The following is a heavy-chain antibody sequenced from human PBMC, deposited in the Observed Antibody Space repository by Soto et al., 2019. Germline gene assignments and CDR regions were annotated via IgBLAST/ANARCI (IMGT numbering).Heavy chain of an antibody. CDR3: ARGGDTATSNKIYYYYGMDV. J-gene: IGHJ6*02. CDR2: IYHSGST. CDR1: GGSISSSNW. Sequence: QVQLQESGPGLVKPSGTLSLTCAVSGGSISSSNWWSWVRQPPGKGLEWIGEIYHSGSTNYNPSLKSRVTISVDKSKNQFSLKLSSVTAADTAVYYCARGGDTATSNKIYYYYGMDVWGQGTTVTVSS. D-gene: IGHD5-18*01. V-gene: IGHV4-4*02.